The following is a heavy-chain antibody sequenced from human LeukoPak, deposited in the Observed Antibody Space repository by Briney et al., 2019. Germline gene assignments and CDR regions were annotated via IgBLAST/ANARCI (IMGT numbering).Heavy chain of an antibody. D-gene: IGHD2-2*01. J-gene: IGHJ4*02. CDR3: AKDPYGTRYFDY. CDR2: LSGSGYNT. V-gene: IGHV3-23*01. CDR1: GFTFSSHA. Sequence: GGSLRLSCAASGFTFSSHALSWVRQAPGKELEWVSSLSGSGYNTYYADSVKGRFTISRDNSKSTVYLQMNSLRAEDTAVYYCAKDPYGTRYFDYWGQGTLVTVSS.